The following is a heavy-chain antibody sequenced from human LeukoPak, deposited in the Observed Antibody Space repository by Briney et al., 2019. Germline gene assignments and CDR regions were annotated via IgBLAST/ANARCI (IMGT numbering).Heavy chain of an antibody. D-gene: IGHD6-19*01. Sequence: PSETLSLTCTVSGGSISSSSYYWGWIRQPPGKGLEWIGSVYYSGNTYYNPSLKSRVTISVDTSKNQFSLKLSSVTAADTAVYYCARRTSSGWTQVSWFDPWGQGTLVTVSS. CDR2: VYYSGNT. CDR3: ARRTSSGWTQVSWFDP. V-gene: IGHV4-39*01. J-gene: IGHJ5*02. CDR1: GGSISSSSYY.